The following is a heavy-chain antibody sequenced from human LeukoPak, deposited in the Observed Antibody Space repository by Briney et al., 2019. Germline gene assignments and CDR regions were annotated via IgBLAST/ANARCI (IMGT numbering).Heavy chain of an antibody. D-gene: IGHD3-10*01. CDR1: GYTFTSYD. J-gene: IGHJ4*02. CDR3: AIWFSRGSGSAIHY. Sequence: GASVKVSCKASGYTFTSYDINWVRQATGQGLEWMGWMNPNSANTGYAQNFQGRVTMTRNTSISTAYMELSSLRSEDTAVYYCAIWFSRGSGSAIHYWGQGTLVTVSS. V-gene: IGHV1-8*01. CDR2: MNPNSANT.